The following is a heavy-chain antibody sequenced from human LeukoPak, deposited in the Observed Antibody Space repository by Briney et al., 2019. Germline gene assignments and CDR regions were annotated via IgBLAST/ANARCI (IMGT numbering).Heavy chain of an antibody. CDR3: AKGRGVLVVPAADPFDY. D-gene: IGHD2-2*01. V-gene: IGHV3-30*02. CDR2: IRYDGSNK. Sequence: GRSLRLSCAASGFTFSSYGMHWVRQAPGKGLEWVAFIRYDGSNKYYADSVKGRFTISRDNSKNTLYLQTNSLRAEDTAVYYCAKGRGVLVVPAADPFDYWGQGTLVTVSS. J-gene: IGHJ4*02. CDR1: GFTFSSYG.